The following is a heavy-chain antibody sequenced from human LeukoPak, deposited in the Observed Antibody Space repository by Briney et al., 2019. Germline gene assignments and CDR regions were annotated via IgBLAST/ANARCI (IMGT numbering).Heavy chain of an antibody. J-gene: IGHJ4*02. CDR1: GFTFSSSW. D-gene: IGHD2-8*02. Sequence: GGSLRLSCAASGFTFSSSWMSWVRQAPGKGLEWVTNIKPDGSEKYYVDSVKGRFTISRDYSKNTLYLQMNSQRAEDTAVYYCAREEGLVLDYWGQGTLVTVSS. CDR2: IKPDGSEK. V-gene: IGHV3-7*01. CDR3: AREEGLVLDY.